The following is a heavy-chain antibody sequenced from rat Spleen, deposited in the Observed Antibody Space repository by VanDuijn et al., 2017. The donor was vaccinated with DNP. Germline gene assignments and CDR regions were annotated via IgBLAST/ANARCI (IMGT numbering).Heavy chain of an antibody. V-gene: IGHV5-46*01. CDR1: GFTFSSFP. D-gene: IGHD1-11*01. CDR2: ISNTGDST. CDR3: TTDFERGY. Sequence: EVQLVESGGGLVQAGRSLKLSCAASGFTFSSFPMAWVRQAPTKGLDWVETISNTGDSTYYRNPVRGRCTVSRDNAKSALYLQMDSLRSEDTATYYCTTDFERGYWGQGVMVTVS. J-gene: IGHJ2*01.